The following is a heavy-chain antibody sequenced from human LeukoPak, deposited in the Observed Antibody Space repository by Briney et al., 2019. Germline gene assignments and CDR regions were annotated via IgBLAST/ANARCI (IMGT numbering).Heavy chain of an antibody. J-gene: IGHJ4*02. Sequence: ASVKVSRKASGYTFTGYYMRWVRQAPGQGLEWMGRINPNSGGTNYAQKFQGRVTMTRDTSISTAYMELSRLRSDDTAVYYCARVSSIVGATTFDYWGQGTLVTVSS. V-gene: IGHV1-2*06. D-gene: IGHD1-26*01. CDR3: ARVSSIVGATTFDY. CDR1: GYTFTGYY. CDR2: INPNSGGT.